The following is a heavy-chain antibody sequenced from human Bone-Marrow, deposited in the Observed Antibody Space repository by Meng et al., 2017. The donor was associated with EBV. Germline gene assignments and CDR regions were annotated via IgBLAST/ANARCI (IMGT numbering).Heavy chain of an antibody. D-gene: IGHD1-26*01. Sequence: VQLEESGPGSVKPSGTLSLTFVVSGGSISSSNWWSWVRQPPGKGLEWIGEIYHSGRTNYNPSLKSRVTISVDKSKNQLSLKLSSVTAADTAVYYCARDLRETSGTFPFDYWGQGTLVTVSS. CDR3: ARDLRETSGTFPFDY. V-gene: IGHV4-4*02. J-gene: IGHJ4*02. CDR1: GGSISSSNW. CDR2: IYHSGRT.